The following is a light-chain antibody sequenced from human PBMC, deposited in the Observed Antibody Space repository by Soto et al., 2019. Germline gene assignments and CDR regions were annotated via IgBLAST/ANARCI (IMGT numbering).Light chain of an antibody. CDR3: SSYAGRDIWV. CDR1: SVDINY. CDR2: EVT. J-gene: IGLJ3*02. Sequence: QSALTQPPSASGSRGQSVTISCTGTSVDINYVSWFQQHPGKAPKLIICEVTKRPSGVPDRFSGSKSGNTASLTVSGLQDDDEADYYCSSYAGRDIWVFGGGTSSPS. V-gene: IGLV2-8*01.